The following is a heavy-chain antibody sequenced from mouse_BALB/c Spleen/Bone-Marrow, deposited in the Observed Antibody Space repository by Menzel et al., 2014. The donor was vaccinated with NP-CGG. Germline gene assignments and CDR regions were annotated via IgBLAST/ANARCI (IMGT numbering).Heavy chain of an antibody. Sequence: VQGVESGAALVRPGASVKLSCKASGYTFTSYWMNWVKQRPGQGLEWIGMVDPSDSKTHFNQMFKDKATLTVDKSSSTACMHLSNLTSEDSAVYYCARNWAFDYWGQGTTLTVSS. CDR2: VDPSDSKT. D-gene: IGHD4-1*01. CDR3: ARNWAFDY. J-gene: IGHJ2*01. CDR1: GYTFTSYW. V-gene: IGHV1-61*01.